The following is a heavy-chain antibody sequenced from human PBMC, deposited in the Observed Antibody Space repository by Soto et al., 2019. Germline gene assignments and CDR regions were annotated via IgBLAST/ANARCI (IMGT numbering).Heavy chain of an antibody. Sequence: GGSLRLSCAASGFTFDDYAMHWVRQAPGKGLEWVSGISWNSGSIGYADSVKGRFTISRDNAKNSLYLQMNSLRAEDTALYYCAKDIGDKDYWGQGTLVTVSS. V-gene: IGHV3-9*01. CDR3: AKDIGDKDY. D-gene: IGHD2-21*02. J-gene: IGHJ4*02. CDR2: ISWNSGSI. CDR1: GFTFDDYA.